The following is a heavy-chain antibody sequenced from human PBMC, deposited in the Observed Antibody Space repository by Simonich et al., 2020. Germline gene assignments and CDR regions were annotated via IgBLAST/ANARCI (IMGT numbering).Heavy chain of an antibody. CDR2: ISAYNGNT. Sequence: QVQLVQSGAEVKKPGASVKVSCKASGYTFTSYGISWVRQAPGQGLEWMGWISAYNGNTNYAQKLQGRGTMTPDTSTSTAYMELRSLRSDDTAVYYCARASRGTWWYYYFDYWGQGTLVTVSS. J-gene: IGHJ4*02. D-gene: IGHD2-15*01. V-gene: IGHV1-18*01. CDR3: ARASRGTWWYYYFDY. CDR1: GYTFTSYG.